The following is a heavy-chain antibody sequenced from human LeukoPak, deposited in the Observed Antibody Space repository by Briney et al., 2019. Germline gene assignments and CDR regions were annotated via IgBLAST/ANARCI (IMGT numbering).Heavy chain of an antibody. D-gene: IGHD3-9*01. J-gene: IGHJ4*01. Sequence: GRTLRLSCSASGFTFSIYTIHWVRQAPGKGLEFVSAITNNGCNTYYADSVKGRFTITRDNSNNAVYHLRSRMREEDAVLYCCVIVRGYFDFSGSDYWGQGTMVTVSS. CDR1: GFTFSIYT. CDR3: VIVRGYFDFSGSDY. V-gene: IGHV3-64D*06. CDR2: ITNNGCNT.